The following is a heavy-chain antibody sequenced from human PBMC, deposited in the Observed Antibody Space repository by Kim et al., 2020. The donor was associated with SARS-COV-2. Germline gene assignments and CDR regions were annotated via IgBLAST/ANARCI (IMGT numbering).Heavy chain of an antibody. CDR1: GGSISSSSYY. V-gene: IGHV4-39*01. D-gene: IGHD3-9*01. J-gene: IGHJ4*02. CDR2: IYYSGST. Sequence: SETLSLTCTVSGGSISSSSYYWGWIRQPPGKGLEWIGSIYYSGSTYYNPSLKSRVTISVDTSKNQFSLKLSSVTAADTAVYYCARHRRRYFDWLESPPYFDYWGQGTLVTVSS. CDR3: ARHRRRYFDWLESPPYFDY.